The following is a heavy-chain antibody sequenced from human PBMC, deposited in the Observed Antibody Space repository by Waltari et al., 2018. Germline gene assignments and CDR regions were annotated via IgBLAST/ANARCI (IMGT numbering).Heavy chain of an antibody. V-gene: IGHV3-23*01. D-gene: IGHD1-7*01. CDR2: IRGRGGST. Sequence: EVQLLESGGGLVQPGGSLRLSCAASGFTFSSYAMSWVRQAPGKGLEWVSAIRGRGGSTYYADSVKGRFTISRDNSKNTLYLQMNSLRAEDTAVYYCAKAYSVTGTTGDFDYWGQGTLVTVSS. CDR1: GFTFSSYA. J-gene: IGHJ4*02. CDR3: AKAYSVTGTTGDFDY.